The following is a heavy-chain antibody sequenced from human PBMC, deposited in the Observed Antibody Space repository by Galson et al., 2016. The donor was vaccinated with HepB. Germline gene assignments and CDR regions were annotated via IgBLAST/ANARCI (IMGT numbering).Heavy chain of an antibody. D-gene: IGHD5-24*01. Sequence: SLRLSCAASGFTFTGTVMSWVRQAPGKGLEWVSFIRSSDSSTYYADSVKGRFIISKDDSRNTLYLQMHSLRAEEPAVYYCAKVGDAPGWYLDLWGRGTLVTVSS. CDR3: AKVGDAPGWYLDL. V-gene: IGHV3-23*01. CDR2: IRSSDSST. CDR1: GFTFTGTV. J-gene: IGHJ2*01.